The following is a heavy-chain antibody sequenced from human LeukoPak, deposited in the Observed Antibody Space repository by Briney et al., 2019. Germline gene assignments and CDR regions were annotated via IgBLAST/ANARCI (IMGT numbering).Heavy chain of an antibody. J-gene: IGHJ6*04. D-gene: IGHD2-21*01. CDR1: GFTFSSYS. CDR3: AKAPISIYRIPEMDV. V-gene: IGHV3-33*06. Sequence: PGGSLRLSCAASGFTFSSYSMNWVRQAPGKGLEWVAVIWYDGSNKYYADSVKGRFTISRDNSKNTLYLQMNSLRAEDTAVYYCAKAPISIYRIPEMDVWGKGTTVTVSS. CDR2: IWYDGSNK.